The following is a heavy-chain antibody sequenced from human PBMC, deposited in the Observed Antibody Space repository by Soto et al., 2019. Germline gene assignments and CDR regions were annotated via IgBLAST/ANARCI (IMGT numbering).Heavy chain of an antibody. J-gene: IGHJ5*01. D-gene: IGHD6-25*01. CDR3: VRHSGSQSPGYFYGRFAS. CDR2: MYNTGST. V-gene: IGHV4-59*08. Sequence: SETLSVRCTVSGGAISRYDWSWVRQPPGKGLEWIGYMYNTGSTVSNPSFKSRVTISVDTSKNQFSLTLNSVTAADTARYYCVRHSGSQSPGYFYGRFASRAQRTLVPVSS. CDR1: GGAISRYD.